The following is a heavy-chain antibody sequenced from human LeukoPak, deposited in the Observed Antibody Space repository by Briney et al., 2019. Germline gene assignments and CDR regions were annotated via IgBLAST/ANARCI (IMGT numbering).Heavy chain of an antibody. CDR2: ISSSGSTI. CDR1: GFTFSDYY. D-gene: IGHD6-19*01. Sequence: GGSLRLSCAASGFTFSDYYMSWIRQAPGKGLEWVSYISSSGSTIYHADSVKGRFTISRDNARKSLYLKMNSLRADDTAVYYCARLDRVRSGWSYYYYYMDVWGKGTTVTISS. CDR3: ARLDRVRSGWSYYYYYMDV. J-gene: IGHJ6*03. V-gene: IGHV3-11*04.